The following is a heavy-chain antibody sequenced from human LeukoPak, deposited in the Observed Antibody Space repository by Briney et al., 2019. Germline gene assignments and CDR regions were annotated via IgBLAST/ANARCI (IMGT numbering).Heavy chain of an antibody. Sequence: GESLKISCKGSGYSFTSYWIGWVRQMPGKGLEWMGIIYPGDSDTRYSPSFQGQVTISADKSISTAYLQWSSLKASDTAMYYCASRRDSYGGGCYFDYWGQGTLVTVSS. J-gene: IGHJ4*02. D-gene: IGHD5-18*01. CDR1: GYSFTSYW. CDR3: ASRRDSYGGGCYFDY. CDR2: IYPGDSDT. V-gene: IGHV5-51*01.